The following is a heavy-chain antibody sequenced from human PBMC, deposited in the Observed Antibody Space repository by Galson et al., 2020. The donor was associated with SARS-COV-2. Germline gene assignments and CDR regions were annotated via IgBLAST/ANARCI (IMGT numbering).Heavy chain of an antibody. CDR1: GFSLSTSGMC. CDR3: ARQLWGLLGDYYYMDG. CDR2: IDWDDDK. V-gene: IGHV2-70*01. Sequence: SGPTLVKPTQTLTLTCTFSGFSLSTSGMCVSWIRQPPGKALEWLALIDWDDDKYYSTSLKTRLTISKDTSKNQVVLTMTNMDPVDTATYYCARQLWGLLGDYYYMDGWGKGTTVTVSS. J-gene: IGHJ6*03. D-gene: IGHD2-2*01.